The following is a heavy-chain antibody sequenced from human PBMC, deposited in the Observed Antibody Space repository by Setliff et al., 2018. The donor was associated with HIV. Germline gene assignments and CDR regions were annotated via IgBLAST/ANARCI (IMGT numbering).Heavy chain of an antibody. CDR1: GFSLSSNGVS. J-gene: IGHJ4*02. Sequence: SGPTLVNPTQTLTLTCTFSGFSLSSNGVSVGWIRQAPGKAPEWLALVYWNDNKQYSPSLKTRVTVTKDISRNRVVLTMTDLDPVDTATYYCAHSGREVRGPYFDYWGQGVLVTVSS. CDR3: AHSGREVRGPYFDY. V-gene: IGHV2-5*01. CDR2: VYWNDNK. D-gene: IGHD3-10*01.